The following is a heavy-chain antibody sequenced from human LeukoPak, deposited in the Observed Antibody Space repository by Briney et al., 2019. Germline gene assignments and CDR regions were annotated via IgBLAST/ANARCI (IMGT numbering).Heavy chain of an antibody. Sequence: SVTVSCKASGGTFSSYTISWVRQAPGQGLEWMGRIITILGIAHYAQKFQGRVTITADKSTSTAYMELSSLRSEDTAVYYCARATPQNYDILTIYQYYYYGMDVWGQGTTVTVSS. J-gene: IGHJ6*02. D-gene: IGHD3-9*01. CDR3: ARATPQNYDILTIYQYYYYGMDV. CDR1: GGTFSSYT. V-gene: IGHV1-69*02. CDR2: IITILGIA.